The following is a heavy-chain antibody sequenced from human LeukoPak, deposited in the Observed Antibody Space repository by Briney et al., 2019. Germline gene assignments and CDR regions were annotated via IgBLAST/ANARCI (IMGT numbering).Heavy chain of an antibody. CDR2: IIPIFGTA. CDR1: GGTFSSYA. J-gene: IGHJ4*02. D-gene: IGHD3-9*01. Sequence: ASVKVSCKASGGTFSSYAISWVRQAPGQGLEWMGGIIPIFGTANYAQKFQGRVTITADKSTSTAYMELSSLRAEDTAVYYCAKHYDILTGDVDYWGQGTLVTVSS. V-gene: IGHV1-69*06. CDR3: AKHYDILTGDVDY.